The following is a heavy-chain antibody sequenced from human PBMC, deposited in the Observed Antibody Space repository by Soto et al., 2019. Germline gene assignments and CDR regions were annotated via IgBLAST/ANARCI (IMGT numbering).Heavy chain of an antibody. V-gene: IGHV3-7*01. CDR3: ARDRVPLTGTTGSDY. J-gene: IGHJ4*02. CDR2: IKQDGSEK. CDR1: GFTFSSYW. D-gene: IGHD1-7*01. Sequence: GGSLRLSCAASGFTFSSYWMSWVRQAPGKGLEWVANIKQDGSEKYYVDSVKGRFTISRDNAKNSLYLQMNSLRAEDTAVYYCARDRVPLTGTTGSDYWGQGTLVTVSS.